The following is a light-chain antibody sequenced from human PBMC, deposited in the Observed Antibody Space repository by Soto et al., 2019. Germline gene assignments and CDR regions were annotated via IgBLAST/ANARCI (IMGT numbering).Light chain of an antibody. J-gene: IGKJ1*01. Sequence: IVLTQSPGTLSLFPGERATLSCRASQSVSSSYLAWYQQKPGQPPRLLIYGASRRATGIPDRFSGSGSGTDFTLSISRLEPEDFAVYWCQHYGNSPTFGQGTKVDIK. CDR2: GAS. V-gene: IGKV3-20*01. CDR1: QSVSSSY. CDR3: QHYGNSPT.